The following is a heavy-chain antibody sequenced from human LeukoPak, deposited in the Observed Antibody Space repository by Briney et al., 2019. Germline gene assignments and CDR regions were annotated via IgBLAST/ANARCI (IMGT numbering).Heavy chain of an antibody. V-gene: IGHV1-69*01. CDR1: GGTFSSYA. D-gene: IGHD3-3*01. CDR2: IIPIFGTA. CDR3: WGLWSGYSRVVDY. J-gene: IGHJ4*02. Sequence: GSSVKVSCKASGGTFSSYAISWVRQAPGQGLEWMGGIIPIFGTANYAQKFQGRVTITADESTSTAYMELSSLRSEDTAVYYCWGLWSGYSRVVDYWGQGTLVTVPS.